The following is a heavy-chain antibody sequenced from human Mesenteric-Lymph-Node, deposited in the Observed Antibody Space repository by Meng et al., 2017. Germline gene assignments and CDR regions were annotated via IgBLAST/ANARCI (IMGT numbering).Heavy chain of an antibody. CDR2: IYTSGST. CDR3: AREGGQYDRSAYFDY. D-gene: IGHD3-22*01. V-gene: IGHV4-61*02. CDR1: GGSISSGSYY. Sequence: SETLSLTCTVSGGSISSGSYYWSWIRQPAGKGLEWIGRIYTSGSTNYNPSLKSRVTISVDTSKNQFSLKLSSVTAADTAVYYCAREGGQYDRSAYFDYWGLGTLVTVSS. J-gene: IGHJ4*02.